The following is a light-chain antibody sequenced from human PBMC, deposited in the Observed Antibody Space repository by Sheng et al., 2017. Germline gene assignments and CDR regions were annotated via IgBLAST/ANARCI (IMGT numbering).Light chain of an antibody. CDR2: DAS. CDR1: QGISSA. CDR3: QQFNSYPLT. J-gene: IGKJ4*01. V-gene: IGKV1-13*02. Sequence: ASQLTQSPSSLSASVGDRVTITCRASQGISSALAWYQQKAGQAPKLLIYDASSLESGVPSRFSGSGSGTDFTLTISSLQPEDVATYYCQQFNSYPLTFG.